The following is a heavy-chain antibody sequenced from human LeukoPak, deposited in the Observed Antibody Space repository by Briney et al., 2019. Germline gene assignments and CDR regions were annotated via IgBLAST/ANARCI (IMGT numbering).Heavy chain of an antibody. CDR3: ARVKGSYSNDY. V-gene: IGHV3-11*01. CDR1: GFTFSDYY. CDR2: ISTSGSPT. D-gene: IGHD3-10*01. Sequence: KPGGSLRLSCAASGFTFSDYYMSWIRQAPGKGREWVSYISTSGSPTYYVDSVKGRITISRDNAKNSLYLQMNSLRVDDTAVYYCARVKGSYSNDYWGQGTLVTVSS. J-gene: IGHJ4*02.